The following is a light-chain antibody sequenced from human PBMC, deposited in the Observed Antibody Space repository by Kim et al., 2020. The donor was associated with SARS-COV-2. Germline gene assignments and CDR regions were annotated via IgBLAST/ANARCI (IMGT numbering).Light chain of an antibody. Sequence: SPGEKAPLSCRASRGFTSNYLAWYQQKPGQAPRLLIYIASSRATGIPDRFSGSGSGTEFTLTISRLEPEDFAVYYCHQYGSPPSTFGQGTRLEIK. J-gene: IGKJ5*01. CDR1: RGFTSNY. CDR2: IAS. V-gene: IGKV3-20*01. CDR3: HQYGSPPST.